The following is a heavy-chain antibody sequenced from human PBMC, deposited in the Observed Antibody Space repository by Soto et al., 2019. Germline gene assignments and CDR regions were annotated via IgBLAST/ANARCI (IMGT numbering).Heavy chain of an antibody. CDR3: ARDLSPAFIAGNDVFDY. Sequence: GASVKVSCKASGYTFTSYAMHWVRQAPGQRLEWMGWINAGNGNTKYSQKFQGRVTITRDTSASTAYMELSSLRSEDTAVYYCARDLSPAFIAGNDVFDYWGQGTLVTVSS. CDR1: GYTFTSYA. V-gene: IGHV1-3*01. J-gene: IGHJ4*02. D-gene: IGHD5-12*01. CDR2: INAGNGNT.